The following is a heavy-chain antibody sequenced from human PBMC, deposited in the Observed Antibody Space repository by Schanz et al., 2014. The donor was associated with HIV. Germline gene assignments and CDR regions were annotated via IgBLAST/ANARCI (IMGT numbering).Heavy chain of an antibody. V-gene: IGHV3-30*18. CDR3: AKDRNYYDSKYRGKGNYYYYYGMDV. Sequence: QVQLVESGGGLVKPGRSLRLSCAASRFTFSTYGMHWVRQAPGKGLEWVAVKSYDGRNKKFANSVKGRFTISRDNAKNTLNLQMKSLRAEDTAVYYCAKDRNYYDSKYRGKGNYYYYYGMDVWGQGTTVTVSS. CDR2: KSYDGRNK. J-gene: IGHJ6*02. D-gene: IGHD3-22*01. CDR1: RFTFSTYG.